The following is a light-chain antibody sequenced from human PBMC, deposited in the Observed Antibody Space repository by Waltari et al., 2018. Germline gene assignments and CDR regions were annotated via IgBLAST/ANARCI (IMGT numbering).Light chain of an antibody. CDR2: SNT. CDR1: SSNFRRAS. Sequence: QSVLTQPPSVSGTPGQRVTISCSGSSSNFRRASVNWYQQLPGTAPKLLIYSNTQRPSGVPDRFSGSKSGTSASLAISGLQSEDEADYYCAAWDDSLNGHVVFGGGTKLTVL. V-gene: IGLV1-44*01. CDR3: AAWDDSLNGHVV. J-gene: IGLJ2*01.